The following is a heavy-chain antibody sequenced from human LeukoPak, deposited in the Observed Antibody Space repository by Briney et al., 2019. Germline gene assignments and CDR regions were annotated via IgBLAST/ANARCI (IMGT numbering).Heavy chain of an antibody. J-gene: IGHJ5*02. CDR2: INPNSGGT. Sequence: GASVKVSCKASGYTFTGYYMHWVRQAPGQGLEWMGWINPNSGGTNYAQKFQGRVTMTRDTSISTAYMELSRLRSDDTAVYYCASYYYDSSRTRFDPWGQGTLVTVSS. V-gene: IGHV1-2*02. D-gene: IGHD3-22*01. CDR1: GYTFTGYY. CDR3: ASYYYDSSRTRFDP.